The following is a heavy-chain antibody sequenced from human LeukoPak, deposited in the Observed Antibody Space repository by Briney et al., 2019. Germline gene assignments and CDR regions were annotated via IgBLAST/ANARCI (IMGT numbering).Heavy chain of an antibody. D-gene: IGHD2-21*02. V-gene: IGHV3-23*01. CDR2: ISGSGGST. CDR3: AKDLQVVVTAAGFDP. CDR1: GFTFSSYA. J-gene: IGHJ5*02. Sequence: PGGSLRLSCAASGFTFSSYAMSWVRQAPGKGLEWVSAISGSGGSTYYADSVKGRFTISRDNSKNTLYLQMNSLRAEDTAVYYCAKDLQVVVTAAGFDPWGQGTLVTVSS.